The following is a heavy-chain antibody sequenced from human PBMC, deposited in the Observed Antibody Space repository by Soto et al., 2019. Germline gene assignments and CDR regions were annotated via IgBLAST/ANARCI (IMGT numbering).Heavy chain of an antibody. V-gene: IGHV4-59*01. D-gene: IGHD3-3*01. CDR3: ARGSYDFWSGYYYPTINFDY. J-gene: IGHJ4*02. Sequence: TSETLCLTCTVSGGSISSYYWSWIRQPPGKGLEWIGYIYYSGSTNYNPSLKSRVTISVDTSKNQFSLKLSSVTAADTAVYYCARGSYDFWSGYYYPTINFDYWGQGTLVTVSS. CDR2: IYYSGST. CDR1: GGSISSYY.